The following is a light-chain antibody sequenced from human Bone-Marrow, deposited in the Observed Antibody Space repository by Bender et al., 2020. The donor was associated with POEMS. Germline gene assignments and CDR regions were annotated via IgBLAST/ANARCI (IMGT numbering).Light chain of an antibody. CDR2: GVT. J-gene: IGLJ2*01. CDR1: RSDVGSSDF. Sequence: QSALTQPASASGSPGQSVTISCTGTRSDVGSSDFVSWYQQHPGKAPKLIIHGVTKRPSGVPDRFSGSKSGNTASLTVSGLQAEDEAHYYCSSYTSITTAVIFGGGTKLTVL. V-gene: IGLV2-8*01. CDR3: SSYTSITTAVI.